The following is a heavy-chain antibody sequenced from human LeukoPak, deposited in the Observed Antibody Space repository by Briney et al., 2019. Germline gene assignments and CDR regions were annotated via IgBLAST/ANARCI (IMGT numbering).Heavy chain of an antibody. CDR3: ARDSDYDYVWGTSGYDY. CDR1: GYTFTSCG. J-gene: IGHJ4*02. Sequence: ASVKVSCKASGYTFTSCGISWVRQAPGQGLEWMGWISAYNGNTNYAQKLQGRVTMTTDTSTSTAYMELRSLRSDGTAVYYCARDSDYDYVWGTSGYDYWGQGTLVTVSS. D-gene: IGHD3-16*01. V-gene: IGHV1-18*01. CDR2: ISAYNGNT.